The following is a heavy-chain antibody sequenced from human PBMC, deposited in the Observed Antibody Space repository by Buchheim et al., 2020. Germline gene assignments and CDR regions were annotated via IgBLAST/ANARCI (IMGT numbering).Heavy chain of an antibody. Sequence: QVQLVESGGGVVQPGRSLRLSCAASGFTFSRYAMHWVRQAPGKGLEWVAVISYDGSNKYYADSVKGRFTISRDNSKNTLYLQMNSLRAEDTAVYYCARGGYQLLVDYYYYGMDVWGQGTT. J-gene: IGHJ6*02. CDR3: ARGGYQLLVDYYYYGMDV. V-gene: IGHV3-30*04. CDR1: GFTFSRYA. CDR2: ISYDGSNK. D-gene: IGHD2-2*01.